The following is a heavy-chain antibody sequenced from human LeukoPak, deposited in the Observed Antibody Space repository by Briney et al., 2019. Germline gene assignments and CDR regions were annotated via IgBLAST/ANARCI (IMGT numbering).Heavy chain of an antibody. CDR1: GYTFTSYD. J-gene: IGHJ5*02. D-gene: IGHD3-3*01. CDR3: ARGYDFWSGYGRNWFDP. CDR2: MNPNSGNT. Sequence: ASVKFSCKASGYTFTSYDINWVRQATGQGLEWMGWMNPNSGNTGYAQKFQGRVTITRNTSISTAYMELSSLRSEDTAVYYCARGYDFWSGYGRNWFDPWGQGTLVTVSS. V-gene: IGHV1-8*03.